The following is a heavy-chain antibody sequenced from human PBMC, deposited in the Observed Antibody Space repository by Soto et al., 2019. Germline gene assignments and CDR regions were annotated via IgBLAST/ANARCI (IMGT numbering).Heavy chain of an antibody. CDR1: GFTFRGYG. CDR2: ISYDGSIK. J-gene: IGHJ6*02. V-gene: IGHV3-30*18. D-gene: IGHD5-18*01. Sequence: GGSLRLSCAASGFTFRGYGMHWVRQAPGRGLEWVAHISYDGSIKYYADSVRGRFTISRDNSKNTLYLQMNSLRAEDTAVYYCANSEYSRYKNIDVWGQGTTVTVSS. CDR3: ANSEYSRYKNIDV.